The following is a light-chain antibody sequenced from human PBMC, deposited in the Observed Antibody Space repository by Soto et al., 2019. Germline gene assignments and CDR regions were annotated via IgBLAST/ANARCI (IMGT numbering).Light chain of an antibody. CDR1: QSISSY. CDR3: QQSYSTPPH. CDR2: AAS. Sequence: DIQMTQSPSSLSASVGERVTITCRASQSISSYLNWYQQKPGKAPKLLIYAASSLQSGVPSRFSGSGSGTHYTLTISSLQPEDFATYYCQQSYSTPPHFGQGTKLEIK. J-gene: IGKJ2*01. V-gene: IGKV1-39*01.